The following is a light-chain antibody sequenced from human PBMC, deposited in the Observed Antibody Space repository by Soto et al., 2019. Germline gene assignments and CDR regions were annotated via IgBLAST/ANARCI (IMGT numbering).Light chain of an antibody. J-gene: IGKJ4*01. CDR1: QRVSTN. CDR2: RAS. Sequence: VVLTQSPATLSVSPGERATLSCRASQRVSTNLAWYQQKPGQSPRLLIYRASTRATDIPARFSGSGSGTEFTLTISSLQSEDFAVYYCHQYNNWPPSFGGGTKVEIK. CDR3: HQYNNWPPS. V-gene: IGKV3-15*01.